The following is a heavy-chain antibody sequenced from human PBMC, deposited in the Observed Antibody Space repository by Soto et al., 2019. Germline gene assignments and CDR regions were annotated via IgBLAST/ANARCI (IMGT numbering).Heavy chain of an antibody. V-gene: IGHV3-74*01. CDR3: AREAKSGYDFTERPDAFDI. Sequence: PGGSLRLSCAASGFTFSSYWMHWVRQAPGKGLVWVSRINSDGSSTSYADSVKGRFTISRDNAKNTLYLQMNSLRAEDTAVYYCAREAKSGYDFTERPDAFDIWGQGKMVTVSS. CDR2: INSDGSST. J-gene: IGHJ3*02. D-gene: IGHD5-12*01. CDR1: GFTFSSYW.